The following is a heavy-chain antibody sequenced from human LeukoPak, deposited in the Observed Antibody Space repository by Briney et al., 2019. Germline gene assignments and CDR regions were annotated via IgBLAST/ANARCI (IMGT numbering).Heavy chain of an antibody. V-gene: IGHV4-34*01. CDR2: INHSGST. J-gene: IGHJ4*02. CDR1: GFTFSNAW. Sequence: PGGSLRLSCAASGFTFSNAWMSWVRQPPGKGLEWIGEINHSGSTNYNPSLKSRVIISVDTSKNQFSLKLNSVTAADTAVYYCARELRKYYYDSGSTRRPSYYFDCWGQGTLVTVSS. CDR3: ARELRKYYYDSGSTRRPSYYFDC. D-gene: IGHD3-10*01.